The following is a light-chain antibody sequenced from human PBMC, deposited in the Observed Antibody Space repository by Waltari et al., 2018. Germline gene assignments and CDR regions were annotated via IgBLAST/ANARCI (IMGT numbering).Light chain of an antibody. Sequence: QSALTQPPSASGSPGQSVTISCTGTSSDVGGYNYVSWYQQHPGKAPKLMIYEVSMRPSGVPDRFSGSKSGNTASLTVSGLQAEDEADYYCSSYAGSNWVFGGGTKLTVL. CDR3: SSYAGSNWV. CDR2: EVS. CDR1: SSDVGGYNY. V-gene: IGLV2-8*01. J-gene: IGLJ3*02.